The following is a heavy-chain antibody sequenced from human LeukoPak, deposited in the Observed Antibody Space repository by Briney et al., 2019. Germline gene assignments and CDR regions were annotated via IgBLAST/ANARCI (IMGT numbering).Heavy chain of an antibody. V-gene: IGHV3-15*01. Sequence: GGSLRLSCEVSGMTFPNAWMSWVRQAPGKGLEWVGRSTTPTDGATAEYAPHLKGRFTISREDSKNTVYLQMNSLKTEDTAVYYCSTGEWLVLDYWGQGTLVTVSS. CDR1: GMTFPNAW. CDR3: STGEWLVLDY. J-gene: IGHJ4*02. D-gene: IGHD6-19*01. CDR2: STTPTDGATA.